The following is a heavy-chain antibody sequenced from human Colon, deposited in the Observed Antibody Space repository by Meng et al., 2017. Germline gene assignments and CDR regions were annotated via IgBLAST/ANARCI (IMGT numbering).Heavy chain of an antibody. CDR2: IHPSGGT. Sequence: QGHLQVSGPGLVKPSGTLSLTCAVSGGSITTNNWWSWVRQPPGKGLEWIGEIHPSGGTNYNPSLKSRVTMSIDNSKRQFSLNLSSVTAADTAVYYCARGGGCVNGVCGSLDYWGQGTLVTVSS. V-gene: IGHV4-4*02. CDR3: ARGGGCVNGVCGSLDY. D-gene: IGHD2-8*01. J-gene: IGHJ4*02. CDR1: GGSITTNNW.